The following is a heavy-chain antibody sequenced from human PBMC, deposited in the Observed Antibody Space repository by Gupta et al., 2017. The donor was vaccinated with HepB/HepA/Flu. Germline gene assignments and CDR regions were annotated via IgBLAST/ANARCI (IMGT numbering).Heavy chain of an antibody. CDR1: GGSISSYY. Sequence: GPGLVKPSETLSLTCTVSGGSISSYYWSWIRQPPGKGLEWIGYIYYSGSTNYNPSLKSRVTISVDTSKNQFSLKLSSVTAADTAVYYCARVEVGADAFDIWGQGTMVTVSS. CDR2: IYYSGST. J-gene: IGHJ3*02. CDR3: ARVEVGADAFDI. V-gene: IGHV4-59*01. D-gene: IGHD1-26*01.